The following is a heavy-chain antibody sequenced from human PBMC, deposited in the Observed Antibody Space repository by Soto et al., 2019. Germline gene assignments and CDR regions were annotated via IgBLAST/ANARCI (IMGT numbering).Heavy chain of an antibody. J-gene: IGHJ4*02. CDR2: LNPSGGNT. V-gene: IGHV1-46*03. CDR1: GYTFTSYY. D-gene: IGHD3-9*01. Sequence: ASVKVSCKASGYTFTSYYIHWVRQAPGQGLEWMGILNPSGGNTLYAQNFQGRVTMTRDTSTSTVYLELSSLRSDDTAAYYCARGALTSSSFDYWGQGTLVTVSS. CDR3: ARGALTSSSFDY.